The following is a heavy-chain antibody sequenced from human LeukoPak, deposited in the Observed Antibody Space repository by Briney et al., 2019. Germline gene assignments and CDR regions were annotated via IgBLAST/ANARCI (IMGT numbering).Heavy chain of an antibody. V-gene: IGHV4-4*02. CDR1: GGSISSGYW. D-gene: IGHD2/OR15-2a*01. CDR3: GRNAYYSADY. Sequence: SGTLSLTCAVSGGSISSGYWWTWVRQPPGKGLEWIGEIHHSGSTNYNPSLKSRVTISMDKSKNQFSVMLTPVTAADTAVYYCGRNAYYSADYWGQGTLVTVSS. J-gene: IGHJ4*02. CDR2: IHHSGST.